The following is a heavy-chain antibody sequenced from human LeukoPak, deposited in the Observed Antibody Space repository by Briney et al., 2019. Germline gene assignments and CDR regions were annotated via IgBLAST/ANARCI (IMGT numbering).Heavy chain of an antibody. V-gene: IGHV3-23*01. J-gene: IGHJ4*02. Sequence: PGGSLRLSCAASGFMLSNFAMSWVRQAPGKGLEWVSTIYYSGGNTYSADSVKGRFTISRDNAKNTLYLQMNSLRAEDTAVYYCAKDQGQAVVPRRFDYWGQGTLVTVSS. CDR3: AKDQGQAVVPRRFDY. CDR1: GFMLSNFA. D-gene: IGHD2-2*01. CDR2: IYYSGGNT.